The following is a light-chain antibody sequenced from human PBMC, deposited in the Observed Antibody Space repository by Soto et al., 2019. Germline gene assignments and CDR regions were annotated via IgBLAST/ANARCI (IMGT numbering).Light chain of an antibody. CDR3: QQYGSSQWT. CDR1: QSVSSSY. CDR2: CAS. J-gene: IGKJ1*01. V-gene: IGKV3-20*01. Sequence: EIVLTQSPGTLSSSPGERATLSCRASQSVSSSYLAWYQQKPCQSPRPLIECASNRAIGSPARFSGSWSGTDYTLTISRLEPEDFAVYYCQQYGSSQWTFGQGTKVVIK.